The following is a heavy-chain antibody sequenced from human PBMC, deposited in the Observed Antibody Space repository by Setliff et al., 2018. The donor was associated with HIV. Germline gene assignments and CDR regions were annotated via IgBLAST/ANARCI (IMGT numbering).Heavy chain of an antibody. V-gene: IGHV1-2*02. CDR2: INPKSGGT. D-gene: IGHD3-22*01. CDR3: ALQYDDTSGYYNN. Sequence: ASVKVSCKASGYTFTGYFIHWVRQAPGQGLEWMAWINPKSGGTNYAQQFQGRVIVTRGTSITTAYMELSRLTSDDTAVYYCALQYDDTSGYYNNWGQGTLVTVSS. J-gene: IGHJ4*02. CDR1: GYTFTGYF.